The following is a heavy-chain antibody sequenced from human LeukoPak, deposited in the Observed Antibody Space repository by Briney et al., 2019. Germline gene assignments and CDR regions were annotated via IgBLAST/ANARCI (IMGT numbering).Heavy chain of an antibody. V-gene: IGHV3-74*01. CDR2: INSDGTST. D-gene: IGHD4-11*01. J-gene: IGHJ4*02. Sequence: GGSLRLSCAASGFTFINYWMHWVRQAPGKGLVWVSRINSDGTSTTYADSVKGRFTISRDNAKNTLYLQMNSLRADDTATYYCARDTGYSNYDYWGQGTLVTVSS. CDR1: GFTFINYW. CDR3: ARDTGYSNYDY.